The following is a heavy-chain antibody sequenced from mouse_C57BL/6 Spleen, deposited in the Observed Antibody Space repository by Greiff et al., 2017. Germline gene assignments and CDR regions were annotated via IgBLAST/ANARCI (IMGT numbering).Heavy chain of an antibody. D-gene: IGHD2-10*01. V-gene: IGHV1-26*01. CDR3: ARSSYYGNPDY. CDR1: GYTFTDYY. CDR2: INPNNGGT. Sequence: EVQLQQSGPELVKPGASVKISCKASGYTFTDYYMNWVKQSHGKSLEWIGDINPNNGGTSYNQKFKGKATLTVDKSSSTAYMELRSLTSEDSAVYYCARSSYYGNPDYWGQGTTLTVSS. J-gene: IGHJ2*01.